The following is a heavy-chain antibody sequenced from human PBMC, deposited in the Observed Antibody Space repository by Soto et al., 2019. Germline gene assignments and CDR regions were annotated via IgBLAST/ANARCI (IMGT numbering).Heavy chain of an antibody. V-gene: IGHV4-34*01. CDR3: ASGNADRPFDY. Sequence: QVQLQQWGAGLLKPSETLSLTCAVYGGSFSGYYWSWIRQPPGKGLEWIGEINHSGSTNYNPSLKSRVTISVDTSKNQFSLKLSSVTAADTAVYYCASGNADRPFDYWGQGTLVTVSS. J-gene: IGHJ4*02. CDR1: GGSFSGYY. CDR2: INHSGST.